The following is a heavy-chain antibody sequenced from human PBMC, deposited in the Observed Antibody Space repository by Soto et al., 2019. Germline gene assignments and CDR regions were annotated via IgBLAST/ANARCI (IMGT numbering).Heavy chain of an antibody. CDR1: GYTFSSFD. J-gene: IGHJ4*02. Sequence: QVQLVPSGAEVKKPGASVKVSCKASGYTFSSFDINWVRQATGQGPEWVGWMSPNSGNTGYAPKFQGRVTMTRNTSISTAYMALSSLRSEDTAVYYCATNAALDFWGQGTLVTVSS. CDR3: ATNAALDF. V-gene: IGHV1-8*01. CDR2: MSPNSGNT.